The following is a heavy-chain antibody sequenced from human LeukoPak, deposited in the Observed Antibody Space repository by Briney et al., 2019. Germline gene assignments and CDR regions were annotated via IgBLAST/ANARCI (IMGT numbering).Heavy chain of an antibody. CDR2: IKQDGSEK. D-gene: IGHD5-24*01. Sequence: GGSLRLSCAASGFTFSSYWISWVRQAPGKGLEWVANIKQDGSEKYYVDSVKGRFTISRDNAKNSLYLQMNSLRAEDTAVYYCARDRWQFDYWGQGTLVTVSS. V-gene: IGHV3-7*01. CDR3: ARDRWQFDY. J-gene: IGHJ4*02. CDR1: GFTFSSYW.